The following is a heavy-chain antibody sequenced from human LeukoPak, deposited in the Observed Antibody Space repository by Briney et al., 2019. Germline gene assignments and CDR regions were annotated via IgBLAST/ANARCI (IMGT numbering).Heavy chain of an antibody. CDR2: IIPIFGTA. Sequence: GASVKVSCKASGGTFSSYAISWVRQAPGQGLEWMGGIIPIFGTANYAQKFQGRVTITADESTSTAYMELSSLRSEDTAVYYCARAEVATKDPIYYMDVWGKGTTVTISS. CDR1: GGTFSSYA. V-gene: IGHV1-69*13. CDR3: ARAEVATKDPIYYMDV. J-gene: IGHJ6*03. D-gene: IGHD5-12*01.